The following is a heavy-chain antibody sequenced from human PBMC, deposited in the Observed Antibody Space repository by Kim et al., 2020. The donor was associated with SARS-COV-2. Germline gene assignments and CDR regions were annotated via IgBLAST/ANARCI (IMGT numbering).Heavy chain of an antibody. CDR1: GYSFTSYW. CDR2: IDPSDSYT. V-gene: IGHV5-10-1*01. Sequence: GESLKISCKGSGYSFTSYWISWVRQMPGKGLEWMGRIDPSDSYTNYSPSFQGHVTISAYKSISTAYLQWSSLKASATAMYNYARLLARVATINDYYYYGMDVWGQGTTVTVS. CDR3: ARLLARVATINDYYYYGMDV. J-gene: IGHJ6*02. D-gene: IGHD5-12*01.